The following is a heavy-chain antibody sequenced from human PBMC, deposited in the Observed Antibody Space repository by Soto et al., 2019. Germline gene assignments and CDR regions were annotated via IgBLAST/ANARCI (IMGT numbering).Heavy chain of an antibody. Sequence: LRLSCAASGFTFSSYGMHWVRQAPGKGLEWVAVIWYDGSNKYYADSVKGRFTISRDNSKNTLYLQMNSLRAEDTAVYYCARAGSYGTGYYFDYWGQGTLVTVSS. CDR2: IWYDGSNK. V-gene: IGHV3-33*01. D-gene: IGHD5-18*01. J-gene: IGHJ4*02. CDR1: GFTFSSYG. CDR3: ARAGSYGTGYYFDY.